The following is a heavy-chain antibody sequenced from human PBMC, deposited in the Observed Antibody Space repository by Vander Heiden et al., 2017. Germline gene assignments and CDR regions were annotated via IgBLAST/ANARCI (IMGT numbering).Heavy chain of an antibody. J-gene: IGHJ3*02. CDR1: GFTFDDYA. CDR3: AKDKQGYSSGWYALVDAFDI. D-gene: IGHD6-19*01. Sequence: EVQLVESGGGLVQPGRSLRRSCAASGFTFDDYAMHGVRQAPGKGLEWVSGISWNSGSIGYADSVKGRFTISRDNAKNSLYLQMNSLRAEDTALYYCAKDKQGYSSGWYALVDAFDIWGQGTMVTVSS. CDR2: ISWNSGSI. V-gene: IGHV3-9*01.